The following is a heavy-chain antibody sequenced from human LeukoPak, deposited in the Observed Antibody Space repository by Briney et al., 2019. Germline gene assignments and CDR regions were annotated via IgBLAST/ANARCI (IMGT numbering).Heavy chain of an antibody. V-gene: IGHV4-34*01. J-gene: IGHJ5*02. D-gene: IGHD1-20*01. CDR1: GGSISSYY. Sequence: PSETLSLTCTVSGGSISSYYWSWIRQPPGKGLEWIGEINHSGSTNYNPSLKSRVTISVDTSKNQFSLKLSSVTAADTAVYYCATRLTGTTWEDNWFDPWGQGTLVTVSS. CDR3: ATRLTGTTWEDNWFDP. CDR2: INHSGST.